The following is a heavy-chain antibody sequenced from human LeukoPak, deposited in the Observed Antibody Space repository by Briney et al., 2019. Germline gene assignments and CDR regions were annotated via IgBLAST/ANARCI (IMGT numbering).Heavy chain of an antibody. CDR2: INPNSGGT. CDR3: ARRVAADTEIDY. J-gene: IGHJ4*02. CDR1: GYTFTGYY. V-gene: IGHV1-2*02. Sequence: ASVKVSCKASGYTFTGYYMHWVRQAPGRGLEWMGWINPNSGGTNYAQKLQGRVTMTRDTSISTAYIELCRLRSDDTVVYYCARRVAADTEIDYWGQGTLVTVSS. D-gene: IGHD2-15*01.